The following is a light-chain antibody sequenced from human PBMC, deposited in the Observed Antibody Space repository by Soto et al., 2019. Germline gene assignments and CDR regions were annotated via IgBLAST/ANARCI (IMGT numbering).Light chain of an antibody. J-gene: IGKJ1*01. Sequence: EIVMTQSPATLSVSPGERATLSCRARQSVSSNLAWYPHNPGQPPRLLIYGASTRATGIPARFSGSGSGTEFTLTISSLQSEDFAVYYCQQYNNWPPWTLGQGTKVEIK. V-gene: IGKV3-15*01. CDR2: GAS. CDR3: QQYNNWPPWT. CDR1: QSVSSN.